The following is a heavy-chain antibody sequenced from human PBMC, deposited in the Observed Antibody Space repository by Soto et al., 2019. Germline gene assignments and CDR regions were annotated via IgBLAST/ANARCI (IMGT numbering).Heavy chain of an antibody. CDR2: ISGSGGST. Sequence: PGGSLRLSCAASGFTFSSYAMSWVRQAPGKGLEWVSAISGSGGSTYYADSVKGRFTISRDNSKNTLYLQMNSLRAEDTAVYYCAKDLLHPKDIVVVVAATPYFDYWGQGTLVTVSS. CDR3: AKDLLHPKDIVVVVAATPYFDY. D-gene: IGHD2-15*01. CDR1: GFTFSSYA. V-gene: IGHV3-23*01. J-gene: IGHJ4*02.